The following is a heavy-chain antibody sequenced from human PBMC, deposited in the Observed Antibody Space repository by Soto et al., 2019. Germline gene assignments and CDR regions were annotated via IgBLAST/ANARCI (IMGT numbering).Heavy chain of an antibody. CDR3: ARPRSGSYRLDYYGMDV. CDR1: GYIFTNYW. CDR2: IYPGDSDA. V-gene: IGHV5-51*01. J-gene: IGHJ6*02. Sequence: GEPLKISCNGSGYIFTNYWIAWGRQMPGKGLEWMGIIYPGDSDARYSPSFQGQVTISADKSISTAYLQWRSLKASDTAMYYCARPRSGSYRLDYYGMDVWGQGTTVTVSS. D-gene: IGHD3-10*01.